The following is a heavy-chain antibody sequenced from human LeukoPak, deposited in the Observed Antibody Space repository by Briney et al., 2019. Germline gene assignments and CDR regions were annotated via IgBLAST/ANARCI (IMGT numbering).Heavy chain of an antibody. J-gene: IGHJ3*02. CDR2: INWNGGST. Sequence: GGSLRLSCAASGFTFDDYGMSWVRHAPGKGLEWVSGINWNGGSTDYADSVKGRFTISRDNAKNSLYLQMNSLRAEDTALYYCARLSPRRQYDSSGYYPAWRAFDIWGQGTMVTVSS. D-gene: IGHD3-22*01. CDR3: ARLSPRRQYDSSGYYPAWRAFDI. CDR1: GFTFDDYG. V-gene: IGHV3-20*04.